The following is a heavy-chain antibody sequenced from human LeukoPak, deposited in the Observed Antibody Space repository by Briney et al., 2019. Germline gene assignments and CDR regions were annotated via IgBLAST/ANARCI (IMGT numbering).Heavy chain of an antibody. Sequence: SETLSLTCTVSGGSISSYYWSWIRQPPGKGLEWIGYIYYSGSTNYNPSLKSRVTISVDTSKNQFSLRLSSVTAADTAVYYCASGTPMTMIHPWGQGTLVTVSS. CDR2: IYYSGST. D-gene: IGHD3-22*01. CDR1: GGSISSYY. V-gene: IGHV4-59*01. J-gene: IGHJ5*02. CDR3: ASGTPMTMIHP.